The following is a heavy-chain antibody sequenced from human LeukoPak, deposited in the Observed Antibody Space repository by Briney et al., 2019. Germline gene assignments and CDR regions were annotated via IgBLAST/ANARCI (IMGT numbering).Heavy chain of an antibody. V-gene: IGHV4-61*01. J-gene: IGHJ4*02. Sequence: SETLSLTCTVSGGSVSSGSYYWSWIRQPPGKGLEWIGYIYYSGSTNYNPSLKSRVTISVDTSKNQFSLKLSSVTAADTAVYYCAGGNGGYHSDYWGQGTLVTVSS. CDR1: GGSVSSGSYY. D-gene: IGHD6-25*01. CDR3: AGGNGGYHSDY. CDR2: IYYSGST.